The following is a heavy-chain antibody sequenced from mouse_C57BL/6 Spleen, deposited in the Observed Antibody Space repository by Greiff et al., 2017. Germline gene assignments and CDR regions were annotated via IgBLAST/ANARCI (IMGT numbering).Heavy chain of an antibody. D-gene: IGHD2-4*01. CDR1: GYTFTSYW. J-gene: IGHJ1*03. Sequence: QVQLQQPGPELVKPGASVKLSCKASGYTFTSYWMHWVKQRPGQGLEWIGNINPSNGGTNYNEKFKSKATLTVAKSNSTAYMQLSSLTSEDSAVYYCASGDYDWYFDVWGTGTTVTVSS. V-gene: IGHV1-53*01. CDR3: ASGDYDWYFDV. CDR2: INPSNGGT.